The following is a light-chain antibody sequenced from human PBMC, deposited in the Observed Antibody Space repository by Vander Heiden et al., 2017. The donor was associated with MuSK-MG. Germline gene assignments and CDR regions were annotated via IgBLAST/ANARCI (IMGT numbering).Light chain of an antibody. Sequence: DIVMIQSPNSLAVSLGERATINCKSSQSVFYSPNNKNYLAWYQQKPGQPPKLLIYWASTRESGVPDRFSGRGSGTDFSLTISSLQAEDVAVYYCQQDDNTPVTFGGGTKVEI. J-gene: IGKJ4*01. V-gene: IGKV4-1*01. CDR3: QQDDNTPVT. CDR1: QSVFYSPNNKNY. CDR2: WAS.